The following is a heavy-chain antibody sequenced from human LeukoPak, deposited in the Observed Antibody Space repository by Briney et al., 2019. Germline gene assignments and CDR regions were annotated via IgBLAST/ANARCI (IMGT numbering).Heavy chain of an antibody. CDR2: TYYRSKWYN. CDR1: GDSVSSNSAA. Sequence: SQTLSLTCAISGDSVSSNSAAWNWIRQSPSRGLEWLGRTYYRSKWYNDYAVSVKSRITINPDTSKNQFSLQLNSVPPEDTAVYYCARSPKIAYYYDSSGYYTYFQHWGQGTLVTVSS. J-gene: IGHJ1*01. V-gene: IGHV6-1*01. CDR3: ARSPKIAYYYDSSGYYTYFQH. D-gene: IGHD3-22*01.